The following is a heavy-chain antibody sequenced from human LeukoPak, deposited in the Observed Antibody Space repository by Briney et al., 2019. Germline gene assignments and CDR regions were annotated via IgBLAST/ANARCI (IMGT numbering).Heavy chain of an antibody. J-gene: IGHJ4*02. Sequence: GGSLRLSCAASEFTFSSYSMNWVRQAPGKGLEWVAVISYDGSNKYYADSVKGRFTISRDNSKNTLYPQMNSLRAEDTAVYYCARSLITMIVVAPFDYWGQGTLVTVSS. CDR2: ISYDGSNK. CDR3: ARSLITMIVVAPFDY. V-gene: IGHV3-30*03. D-gene: IGHD3-22*01. CDR1: EFTFSSYS.